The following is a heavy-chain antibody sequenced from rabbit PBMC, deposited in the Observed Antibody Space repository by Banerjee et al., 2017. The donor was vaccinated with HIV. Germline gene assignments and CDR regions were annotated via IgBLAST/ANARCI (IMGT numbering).Heavy chain of an antibody. V-gene: IGHV1S47*01. CDR1: GFDFSRFV. CDR2: IDPIFGGT. J-gene: IGHJ4*01. D-gene: IGHD4-1*01. Sequence: QAQLVESGGGLVQPGGSLTLSCKASGFDFSRFVVSWVRQAPGKGLEWIGYIDPIFGGTSDASGVNGRVTISSHNAQNTLFLQLKRLTAADTATYFCVRNSGWGISYFNLWGPGTRATVS. CDR3: VRNSGWGISYFNL.